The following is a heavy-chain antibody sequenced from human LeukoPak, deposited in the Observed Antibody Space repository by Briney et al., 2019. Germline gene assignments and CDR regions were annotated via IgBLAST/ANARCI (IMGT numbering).Heavy chain of an antibody. CDR2: IYPGDSDT. D-gene: IGHD2-15*01. CDR1: GYSFTSYW. CDR3: ARHFEEGYCSGSSCYIDY. V-gene: IGHV5-51*01. Sequence: GESLKISCKGSGYSFTSYWIGWVRQMPGKGLEWMGIIYPGDSDTRYSPSFQGQVTISADKSISTAYLQWSSLKASDTAMYYCARHFEEGYCSGSSCYIDYWGQGTLVAVSS. J-gene: IGHJ4*02.